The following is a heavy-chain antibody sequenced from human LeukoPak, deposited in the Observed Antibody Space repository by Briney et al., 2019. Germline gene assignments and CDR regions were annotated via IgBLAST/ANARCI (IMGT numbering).Heavy chain of an antibody. J-gene: IGHJ5*02. V-gene: IGHV3-21*04. Sequence: GGSLRLSCAASGFAFSSYSMNWVRQAPGKGLEWVSSISSGSSFKYYADSVKGRFTISRDNAKNSLYLQMNSLRAEDTAVYYCAKDQRSTTGRLGWFDPWGQGTLVTVSS. CDR1: GFAFSSYS. D-gene: IGHD4-17*01. CDR2: ISSGSSFK. CDR3: AKDQRSTTGRLGWFDP.